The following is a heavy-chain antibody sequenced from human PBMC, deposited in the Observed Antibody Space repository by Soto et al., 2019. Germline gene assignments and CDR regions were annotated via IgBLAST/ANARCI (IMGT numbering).Heavy chain of an antibody. J-gene: IGHJ4*02. D-gene: IGHD4-4*01. CDR2: IYYSGST. CDR3: AAWNQYSNYHIRPSYYFDY. CDR1: GGSISSGDYC. Sequence: SETLSLTCTVSGGSISSGDYCWSWIRQPPGKGLEWIGYIYYSGSTYYNPSLKSRVTISVDTSKNQFSLKLSSVTAADTAVYYCAAWNQYSNYHIRPSYYFDYWGQGTLVTVSS. V-gene: IGHV4-30-4*01.